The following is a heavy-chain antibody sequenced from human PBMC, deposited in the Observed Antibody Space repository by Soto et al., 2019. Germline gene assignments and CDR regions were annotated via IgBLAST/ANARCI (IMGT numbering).Heavy chain of an antibody. Sequence: GASVKVSCKASGGTFSSYAISWVRQAPGQGLERMGGIIPIFGTANYAQKFQGRVTITADESTSTAYMELSSLRSEDTAVYYCARGEDYYDSSGSTNWCDPWGRGTLVTVSS. CDR3: ARGEDYYDSSGSTNWCDP. J-gene: IGHJ5*02. V-gene: IGHV1-69*13. CDR2: IIPIFGTA. CDR1: GGTFSSYA. D-gene: IGHD3-22*01.